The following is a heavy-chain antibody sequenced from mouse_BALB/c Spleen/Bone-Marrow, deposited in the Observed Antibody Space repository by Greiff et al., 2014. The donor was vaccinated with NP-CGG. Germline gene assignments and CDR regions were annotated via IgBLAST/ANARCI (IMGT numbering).Heavy chain of an antibody. Sequence: VKLQESGAELVRPGTAVNVSCKASGYAFTNYLIEWVKQRPGQGLEWIGVINPGSGGANYNEKFKGKATLTADKSSSTAYMQLSSLTSDDSAVDFCARFGRYYFDYWGQGTTLTVSS. CDR2: INPGSGGA. CDR1: GYAFTNYL. J-gene: IGHJ2*01. V-gene: IGHV1-54*01. CDR3: ARFGRYYFDY.